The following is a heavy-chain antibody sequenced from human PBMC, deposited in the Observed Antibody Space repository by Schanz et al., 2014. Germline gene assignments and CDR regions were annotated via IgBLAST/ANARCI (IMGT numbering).Heavy chain of an antibody. D-gene: IGHD3-22*01. CDR1: GFTFSSYG. V-gene: IGHV3-23*04. CDR2: LSGSGGST. J-gene: IGHJ4*02. Sequence: VQLVESGGGVVQPGRSLRLSCAASGFTFSSYGMHWVRQAPGKGLEWVSALSGSGGSTYYADSVKGRFTISRDNSKNTLYLQMNSLRAEDTAVYYCAKDPRHGDYDYYFDYWGQGTLXTVSS. CDR3: AKDPRHGDYDYYFDY.